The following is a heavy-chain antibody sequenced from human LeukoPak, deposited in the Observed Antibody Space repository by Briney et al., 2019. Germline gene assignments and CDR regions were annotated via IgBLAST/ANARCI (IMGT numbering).Heavy chain of an antibody. J-gene: IGHJ5*02. D-gene: IGHD6-13*01. Sequence: GESLQISCKGSGYSFTSYWIGWVRQMPGKGLEWMGIIYPGDSDTRYSPSFQGQVTISAGKSISTAYLQWSSLKASDTAMYYCARRIAAAGRVNWFDPWGQGTLVTVSS. CDR1: GYSFTSYW. CDR3: ARRIAAAGRVNWFDP. CDR2: IYPGDSDT. V-gene: IGHV5-51*01.